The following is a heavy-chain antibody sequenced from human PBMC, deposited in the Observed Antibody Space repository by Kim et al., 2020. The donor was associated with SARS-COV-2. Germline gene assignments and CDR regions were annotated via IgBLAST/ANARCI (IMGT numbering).Heavy chain of an antibody. CDR2: INGGGSTT. V-gene: IGHV3-74*01. Sequence: AGSLRLSCAASGFTFNTYLMHWVRQAPGKGLVWVSHINGGGSTTNYADSVKGRFTISRDNAKNTLYLEMNSLRAEDTAVYYCARAHGMDVWGQGTTVTVSS. J-gene: IGHJ6*02. CDR1: GFTFNTYL. CDR3: ARAHGMDV.